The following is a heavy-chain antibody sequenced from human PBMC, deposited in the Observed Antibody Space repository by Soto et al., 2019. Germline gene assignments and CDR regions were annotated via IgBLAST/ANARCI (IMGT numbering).Heavy chain of an antibody. CDR2: INPDGSST. CDR1: GLTFSTYW. D-gene: IGHD6-19*01. J-gene: IGHJ4*02. Sequence: EVQLVESGGGLVQPGGSLRLSCVASGLTFSTYWMHWVRQAPGKGLVWVSRINPDGSSTSYADSVKGRFTISRDNAKNTLYLQMNSLRVEDTAVYFCARLLAVAGTNYWGQGTLVTVSS. V-gene: IGHV3-74*01. CDR3: ARLLAVAGTNY.